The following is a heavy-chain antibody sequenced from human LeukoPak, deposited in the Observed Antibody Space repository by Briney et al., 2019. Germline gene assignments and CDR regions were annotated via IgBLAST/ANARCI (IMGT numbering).Heavy chain of an antibody. CDR3: ARGCSGSSKEGEAWFHP. CDR1: GGSISSGDYY. CDR2: IYYSGST. J-gene: IGHJ5*02. Sequence: SQTLSLTCTVSGGSISSGDYYWSWIRQPPGKGLEWIGYIYYSGSTYYNPSFKSRVTISVDTSKNQFSLKLSSVTASDTAVYYCARGCSGSSKEGEAWFHPWVQGTLVTVSS. D-gene: IGHD1-26*01. V-gene: IGHV4-30-4*08.